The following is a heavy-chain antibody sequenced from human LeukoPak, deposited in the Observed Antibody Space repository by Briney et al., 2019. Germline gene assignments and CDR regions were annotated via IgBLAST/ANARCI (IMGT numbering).Heavy chain of an antibody. CDR2: IYHSGST. CDR1: GYSISSGYY. D-gene: IGHD6-13*01. CDR3: ARAAPGSSWRDAFDI. Sequence: PSETLPLTCTVSGYSISSGYYWGWIRQPPGKGLEWIGSIYHSGSTYYNPSLKSRVTISVDTSKNQFSLKLSSVTAADTAVYYCARAAPGSSWRDAFDIWGQGTMVTVSS. V-gene: IGHV4-38-2*02. J-gene: IGHJ3*02.